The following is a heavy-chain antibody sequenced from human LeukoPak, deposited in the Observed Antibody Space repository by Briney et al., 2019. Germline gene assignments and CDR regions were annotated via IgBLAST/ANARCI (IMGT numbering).Heavy chain of an antibody. J-gene: IGHJ4*02. CDR1: GYTFTSYA. CDR3: ARDFCSSTSCYPYFDY. CDR2: IIPIFGTA. V-gene: IGHV1-69*13. Sequence: ASVKVSCKASGYTFTSYAMNWVRQAPGQGLEWMGGIIPIFGTANYAQKFQGRVTITADESTSTAYMELSSLRSEDTAVYYCARDFCSSTSCYPYFDYWGQGTLVTVSS. D-gene: IGHD2-2*01.